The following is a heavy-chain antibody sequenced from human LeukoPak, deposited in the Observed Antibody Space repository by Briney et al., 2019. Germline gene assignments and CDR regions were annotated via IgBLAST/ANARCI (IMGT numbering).Heavy chain of an antibody. CDR2: IKEDGSEK. J-gene: IGHJ4*02. V-gene: IGHV3-7*01. CDR3: ARDSSGYQ. D-gene: IGHD3-22*01. CDR1: GFTFSTYW. Sequence: GGSLRLSCAAAGFTFSTYWMSWVRQAPGKGLEWVANIKEDGSEKYYGDSVKGRFTISRDNAKNSMYLQMNSLRAEDTAVYYCARDSSGYQWGQGTLVTVSS.